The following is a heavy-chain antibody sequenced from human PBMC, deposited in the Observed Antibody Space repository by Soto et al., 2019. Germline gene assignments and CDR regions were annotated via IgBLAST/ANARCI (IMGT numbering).Heavy chain of an antibody. V-gene: IGHV1-18*01. Sequence: ASVKVSCKASGYTFTSYGISWVRQAPGQGLEWMGWIGAYNGNTNYAQKLQGRVTMTTDTSTSTAYMELRSLRSDDTAVYYCARDWAAAGTFDYWGKGTLVTVSS. CDR3: ARDWAAAGTFDY. J-gene: IGHJ4*02. D-gene: IGHD6-13*01. CDR2: IGAYNGNT. CDR1: GYTFTSYG.